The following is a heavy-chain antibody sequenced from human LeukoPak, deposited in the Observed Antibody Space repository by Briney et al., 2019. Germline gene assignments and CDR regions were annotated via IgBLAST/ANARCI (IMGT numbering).Heavy chain of an antibody. V-gene: IGHV3-43*01. J-gene: IGHJ4*02. CDR3: ARESGKFDY. Sequence: GGSLRLSCAASGFTFDDYTMHWVRQAPGRGLEWVSLISWDGGSTYYADSVKGRSTISRDNSRNSLYLQMNSLRTEDTAMYYCARESGKFDYWGQGTLVAVSS. CDR1: GFTFDDYT. CDR2: ISWDGGST.